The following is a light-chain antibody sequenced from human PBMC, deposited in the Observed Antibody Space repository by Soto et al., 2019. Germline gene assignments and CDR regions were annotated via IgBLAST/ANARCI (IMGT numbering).Light chain of an antibody. V-gene: IGLV2-14*01. Sequence: QSVLTQPASVSGSPRQSITISCTGTSSDVGGYNYVSWYQQHPGKAPKLMIYEVSNRPSGISNRFSGSKSGNTASLTISGLQGEDEADYYCASYASSSSYVFGIGTKVTVL. CDR3: ASYASSSSYV. CDR2: EVS. CDR1: SSDVGGYNY. J-gene: IGLJ1*01.